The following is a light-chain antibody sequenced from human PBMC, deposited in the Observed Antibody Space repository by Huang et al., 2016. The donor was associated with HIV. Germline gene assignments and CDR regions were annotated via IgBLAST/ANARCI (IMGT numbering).Light chain of an antibody. Sequence: DIQMTQSPTSLSASVGDRVTITCRASQSISRYLNWYQQKPGKAPKLLIYAASSLQRGVPSRFSGSGSGTDFTLTISSLQPEDFATYSCQQSSSTPPYTFGQGTKLEIK. CDR1: QSISRY. CDR2: AAS. J-gene: IGKJ2*01. CDR3: QQSSSTPPYT. V-gene: IGKV1-39*01.